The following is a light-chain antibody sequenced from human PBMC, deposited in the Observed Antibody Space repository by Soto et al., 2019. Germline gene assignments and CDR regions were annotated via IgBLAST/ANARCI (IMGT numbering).Light chain of an antibody. CDR1: SSNIGSNT. J-gene: IGLJ1*01. Sequence: QSVLTQPPSASGTPGQRVTIPCSGSSSNIGSNTVNWYQQLPGTAPKLLIYSNNQRPSGVPDRFSGSKSGTSASLAISGLQSEEEADYYCAAWDASLNGYVFGTGTEVTVL. CDR2: SNN. CDR3: AAWDASLNGYV. V-gene: IGLV1-44*01.